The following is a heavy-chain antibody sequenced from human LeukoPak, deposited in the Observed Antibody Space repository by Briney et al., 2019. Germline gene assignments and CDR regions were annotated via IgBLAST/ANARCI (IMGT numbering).Heavy chain of an antibody. J-gene: IGHJ4*02. CDR1: GFIFSSHG. V-gene: IGHV3-23*01. CDR3: AKSIIAVAGISDY. CDR2: ISPSGDIT. Sequence: GGSLRLSCAASGFIFSSHGMNWVRQAPGKGLEWVSGISPSGDITYYADSVKGRFTISRDNSKNTLYLQMNSLRAEDTAVYYCAKSIIAVAGISDYWGQGTLVTVSS. D-gene: IGHD6-19*01.